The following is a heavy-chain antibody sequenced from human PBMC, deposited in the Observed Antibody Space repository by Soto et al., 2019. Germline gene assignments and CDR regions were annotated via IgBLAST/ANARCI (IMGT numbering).Heavy chain of an antibody. CDR1: GYTFTSYA. CDR2: INAGNGNT. CDR3: ARDTAVWGSYRPTEYFQH. Sequence: ASVKVSCKASGYTFTSYAMHWVRQAPGQRLEWMGWINAGNGNTKYSQKFQGRVTITRDTSASTAYMELSSLRSEDTAVYYCARDTAVWGSYRPTEYFQHWGQGTLVTVSS. V-gene: IGHV1-3*01. D-gene: IGHD3-16*02. J-gene: IGHJ1*01.